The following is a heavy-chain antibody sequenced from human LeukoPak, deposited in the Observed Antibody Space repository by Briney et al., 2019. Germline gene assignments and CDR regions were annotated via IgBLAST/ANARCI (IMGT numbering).Heavy chain of an antibody. CDR2: VYPGDSDS. Sequence: KAGESLKISCTGSGYRFTSYWIGWVRRMPGKGLEWMGIVYPGDSDSRYSPSFQGQVTISADKSLSTAYLQWSNLKASDTAVYYCARQPYGSWSYGMDVWGKGTTVTVSS. J-gene: IGHJ6*04. CDR1: GYRFTSYW. D-gene: IGHD3-10*01. V-gene: IGHV5-51*01. CDR3: ARQPYGSWSYGMDV.